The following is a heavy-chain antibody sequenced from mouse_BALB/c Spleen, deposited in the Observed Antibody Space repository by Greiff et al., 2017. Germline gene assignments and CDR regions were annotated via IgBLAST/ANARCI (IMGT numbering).Heavy chain of an antibody. J-gene: IGHJ3*01. CDR3: ARDGYDSAWFAY. CDR2: ISSGGST. V-gene: IGHV5-6-5*01. D-gene: IGHD2-2*01. Sequence: EVQVEESGGGLVKPGGSLKLSCAASGFTFSSYAMSWVRQTPEKRLEWVASISSGGSTYYPDSVEGRFTISRDNARNILYLQMSSLRSEDTAMCYCARDGYDSAWFAYWGQGTLVTVSA. CDR1: GFTFSSYA.